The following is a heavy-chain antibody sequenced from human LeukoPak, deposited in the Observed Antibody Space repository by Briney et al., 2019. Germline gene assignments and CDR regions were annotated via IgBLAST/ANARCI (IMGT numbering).Heavy chain of an antibody. CDR3: ARDRREKQQLVPDAFDI. D-gene: IGHD6-13*01. J-gene: IGHJ3*02. CDR1: GFTFSSYA. Sequence: TGGSLRLSCAASGFTFSSYAMHWVRQAPGKGLEWVAVISYDGSNKYYADSVKGRFTISRDNSKNTLYLQMNSLRAEDTAVYYCARDRREKQQLVPDAFDIWGQGTMVTVSS. V-gene: IGHV3-30*04. CDR2: ISYDGSNK.